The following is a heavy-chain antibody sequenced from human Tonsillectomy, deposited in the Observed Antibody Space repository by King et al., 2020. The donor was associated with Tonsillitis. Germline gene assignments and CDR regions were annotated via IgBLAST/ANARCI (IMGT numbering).Heavy chain of an antibody. J-gene: IGHJ4*02. V-gene: IGHV1-69*12. D-gene: IGHD3-22*01. CDR3: ARDYTDYYDSSGYQPGGY. Sequence: QLVQSGAEVKKPGSSVKVSCKASGGTFSNYAFSWVRQAPGQGLEWMGGIIPIFGTANYAQKFQGRVTITADESTSTAYMELSSLRSEDTAVYYCARDYTDYYDSSGYQPGGYWGQGTLVTVSS. CDR2: IIPIFGTA. CDR1: GGTFSNYA.